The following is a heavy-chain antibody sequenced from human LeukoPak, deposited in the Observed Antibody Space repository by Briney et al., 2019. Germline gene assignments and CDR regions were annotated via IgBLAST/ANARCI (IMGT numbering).Heavy chain of an antibody. CDR3: ASDLIY. Sequence: PGGSLRLSCVASGFTFSTYWMHWVRQAPGKGLEWVSVIYGVDGTSYADSVKGRFTISRDNSKNTVYLQMNSLRVEDTALYYCASDLIYWGQGTLVTVSS. CDR1: GFTFSTYW. CDR2: IYGVDGT. V-gene: IGHV3-53*01. J-gene: IGHJ4*02.